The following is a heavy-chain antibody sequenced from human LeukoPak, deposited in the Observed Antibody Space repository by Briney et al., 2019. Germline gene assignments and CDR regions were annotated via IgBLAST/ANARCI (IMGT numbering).Heavy chain of an antibody. Sequence: PSETLSLNCAVYGGSFSGYYWSWIRQSPGKGLEWIGEINHSGSTNYNPSLKSRVTISVDTSKNQFSLKLSSVTAADTAVYYCAREGQYYYGSGRPYYFDYWCQGTLVVTVSS. CDR3: AREGQYYYGSGRPYYFDY. CDR2: INHSGST. CDR1: GGSFSGYY. D-gene: IGHD3-10*01. V-gene: IGHV4-34*01. J-gene: IGHJ4*02.